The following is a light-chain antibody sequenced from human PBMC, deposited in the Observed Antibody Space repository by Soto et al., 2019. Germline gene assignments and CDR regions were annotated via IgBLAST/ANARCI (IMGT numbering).Light chain of an antibody. V-gene: IGKV3-20*01. CDR2: DAS. J-gene: IGKJ4*01. CDR1: QTVRNNY. CDR3: QQFSSYPLT. Sequence: VLKKAADALSLNQGERATLSCRASQTVRNNYLAWYQQKPGQAPRLLIYDASSRATGIPDRFSGGGSGTDFTLTIIRLEPEDFAVYYCQQFSSYPLTFGGGTKVDVK.